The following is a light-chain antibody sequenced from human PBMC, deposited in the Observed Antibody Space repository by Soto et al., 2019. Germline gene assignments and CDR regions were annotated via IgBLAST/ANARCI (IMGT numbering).Light chain of an antibody. CDR3: QQYGSSPWK. J-gene: IGKJ1*01. CDR1: QSVSSSY. CDR2: GAS. Sequence: IVLTQSPVTLSLSPGEKATLSCSASQSVSSSYLAWYQQKPGQAPRLLIYGASSRATGIPDRVSGSGSGTDFTLTISRLEPEDFAVYYCQQYGSSPWKFGQGTKVDNK. V-gene: IGKV3-20*01.